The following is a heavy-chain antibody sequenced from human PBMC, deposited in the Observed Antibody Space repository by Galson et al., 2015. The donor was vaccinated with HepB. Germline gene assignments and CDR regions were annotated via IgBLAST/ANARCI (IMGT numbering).Heavy chain of an antibody. D-gene: IGHD5-24*01. V-gene: IGHV3-21*01. CDR1: GFTFRSYN. J-gene: IGHJ4*02. CDR2: ISGTGSYI. CDR3: ARDGYNYFY. Sequence: SLRLSCAASGFTFRSYNMNWVRQAPGKGLEWVSSISGTGSYIYYADSVKGRFTISRDNAKNSLYLQMNSLRPEDTAVYYCARDGYNYFYWGQGTLVTVSS.